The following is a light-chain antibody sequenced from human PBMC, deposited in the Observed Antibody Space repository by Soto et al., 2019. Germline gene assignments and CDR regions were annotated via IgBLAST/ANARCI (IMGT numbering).Light chain of an antibody. J-gene: IGKJ1*01. CDR2: GAS. CDR3: HQYNNWPQT. V-gene: IGKV3-15*01. Sequence: EMVMTQSPATLSVSPGERATLTCRASQSVSSNLAWYQQKPGQAPRILIYGASTRATGIPARFGGSGSGTEFTLTISSLQSEDFAVYYCHQYNNWPQTFGQGTKVDIK. CDR1: QSVSSN.